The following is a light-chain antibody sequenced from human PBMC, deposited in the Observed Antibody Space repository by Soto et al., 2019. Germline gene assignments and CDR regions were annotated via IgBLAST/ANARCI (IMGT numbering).Light chain of an antibody. CDR2: KAS. Sequence: DIQMTQSPSTLSASVGDRVTITCRASQSISSWLAWYQQKPGKAPKLLMYKASYLQNGVPSRFSGSGSWTEFTLTISSLHPDDVAAYHWKQYISYARTFGLGTKVDIK. CDR3: KQYISYART. CDR1: QSISSW. J-gene: IGKJ1*01. V-gene: IGKV1-5*03.